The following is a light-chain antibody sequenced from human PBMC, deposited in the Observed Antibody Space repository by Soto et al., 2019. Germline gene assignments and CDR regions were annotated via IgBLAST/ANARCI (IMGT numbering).Light chain of an antibody. CDR1: SSNIGSNT. J-gene: IGLJ1*01. Sequence: SALTQPPSASGAPGQRVTISCSGSSSNIGSNTVNWYQQLPGTAPKLLIYTNNQRPSGVRDRFSGSRSGTSASLAISGLQSEDEADYYCAAWDDSLNGFVFGTGTKVTVL. CDR2: TNN. CDR3: AAWDDSLNGFV. V-gene: IGLV1-44*01.